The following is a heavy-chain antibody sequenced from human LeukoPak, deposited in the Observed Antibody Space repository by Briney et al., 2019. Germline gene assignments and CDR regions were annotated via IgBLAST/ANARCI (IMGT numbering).Heavy chain of an antibody. D-gene: IGHD5-18*01. V-gene: IGHV3-53*01. Sequence: GGSLRLSCAASGFIVGDTHMTWVRQAPGKGLEWVSLVYSGIATHYADSVKGRFSISRDHSNNILYLQMNTLRAEDTAVYYCARLQGYSLGYQYFYYMDVWGTGTTVTVSS. CDR2: VYSGIAT. J-gene: IGHJ6*03. CDR1: GFIVGDTH. CDR3: ARLQGYSLGYQYFYYMDV.